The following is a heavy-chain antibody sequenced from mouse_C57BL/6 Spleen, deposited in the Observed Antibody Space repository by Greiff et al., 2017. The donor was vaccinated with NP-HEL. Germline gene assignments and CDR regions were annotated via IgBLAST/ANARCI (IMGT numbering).Heavy chain of an antibody. CDR1: GYTFTNYW. V-gene: IGHV1-63*01. CDR2: IYPGGGYT. J-gene: IGHJ1*03. Sequence: QVQLQQSGAELVRPGTSVKMSCKASGYTFTNYWIGWAKQRPGHGLEWIGDIYPGGGYTNYNEKFKGKATLTADKSSSTAYMQFSSLTSEDSAIYYCARGYDEYFDVWGTGTTVTVAS. D-gene: IGHD2-2*01. CDR3: ARGYDEYFDV.